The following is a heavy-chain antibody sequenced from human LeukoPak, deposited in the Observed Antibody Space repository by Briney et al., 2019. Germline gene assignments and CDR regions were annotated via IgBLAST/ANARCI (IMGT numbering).Heavy chain of an antibody. V-gene: IGHV3-30*02. CDR3: AKDIAVSGIYYYYYMDV. Sequence: PGGSLRLPCAASGFTSSSYGMHWVRQAPGKGLEWVAFIRYDGSNKYYADSVKGRFTISRDNSKNTLYLQMNSLRAEDTAVYYCAKDIAVSGIYYYYYMDVWGKGTTVTVSS. J-gene: IGHJ6*03. CDR1: GFTSSSYG. CDR2: IRYDGSNK. D-gene: IGHD6-19*01.